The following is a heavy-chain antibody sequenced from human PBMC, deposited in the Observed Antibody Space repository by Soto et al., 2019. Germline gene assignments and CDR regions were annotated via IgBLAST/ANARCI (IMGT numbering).Heavy chain of an antibody. Sequence: QITLKESGPTLVKPTQTLTLTCTFSGFSLSTSGVGVGWIRQPPGKALEWLALIYCDDDKRYSPSLKSRLTITEDTSKYQVVLTITIMHTGDIATYYCVHSLDAYFAYWRKATVVSVSS. V-gene: IGHV2-5*02. CDR3: VHSLDAYFAY. J-gene: IGHJ4*02. CDR1: GFSLSTSGVG. CDR2: IYCDDDK.